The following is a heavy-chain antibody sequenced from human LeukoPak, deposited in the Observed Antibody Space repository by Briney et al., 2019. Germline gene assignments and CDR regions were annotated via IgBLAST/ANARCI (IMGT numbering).Heavy chain of an antibody. J-gene: IGHJ4*02. Sequence: PGGSLRPSCAASGFTFSDYYMSWIRQAPGKGLEWVSYISSSGSTIYYADSVKGRFTISRDNAKNSLYLQMNGLRAEDAAVYYCARDIAAAGTFDYWGQGTLVIVSS. CDR3: ARDIAAAGTFDY. D-gene: IGHD6-13*01. CDR2: ISSSGSTI. V-gene: IGHV3-11*01. CDR1: GFTFSDYY.